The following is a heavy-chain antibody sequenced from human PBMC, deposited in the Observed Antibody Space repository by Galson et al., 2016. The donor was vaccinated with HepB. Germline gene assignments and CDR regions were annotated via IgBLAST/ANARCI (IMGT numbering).Heavy chain of an antibody. D-gene: IGHD3-3*01. CDR1: GGTFSRYA. Sequence: SVKVSCKASGGTFSRYAISWVRQAPGQGLEWMGGIIPAFSTANYAQKFQGRVTITADESMSTAYMELTSLTSEDTAVYYCARGEGDLLNGYYGWLDPWGQGTLVTVSS. V-gene: IGHV1-69*13. J-gene: IGHJ5*02. CDR3: ARGEGDLLNGYYGWLDP. CDR2: IIPAFSTA.